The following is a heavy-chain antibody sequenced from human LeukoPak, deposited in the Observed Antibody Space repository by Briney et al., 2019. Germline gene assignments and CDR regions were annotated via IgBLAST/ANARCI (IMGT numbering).Heavy chain of an antibody. V-gene: IGHV1-18*01. CDR1: GYTFSSYG. CDR2: ISGYNGNP. D-gene: IGHD2-2*01. J-gene: IGHJ5*02. Sequence: ASVKVSCKAFGYTFSSYGISWVRQAPGQGLEWMGWISGYNGNPNYAQKLQGRVTLTTDTSTSTAYMEPRSLRSDDTAVYYCARDLGRLRENIVVVRPGFDPWGQGTLVTVSS. CDR3: ARDLGRLRENIVVVRPGFDP.